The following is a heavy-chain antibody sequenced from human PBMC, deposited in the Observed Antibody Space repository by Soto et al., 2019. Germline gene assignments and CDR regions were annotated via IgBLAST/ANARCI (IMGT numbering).Heavy chain of an antibody. J-gene: IGHJ4*02. Sequence: ASVKVSCKASGYTFTSYDINWVRQATGQGLEWMGWINAGNGNTKYSQKFQGRVTITRDTSASTAYMELSSLRSEDTAVYYCARDRYDILTGLDYWGQGTLVTVSS. CDR1: GYTFTSYD. CDR2: INAGNGNT. CDR3: ARDRYDILTGLDY. D-gene: IGHD3-9*01. V-gene: IGHV1-3*01.